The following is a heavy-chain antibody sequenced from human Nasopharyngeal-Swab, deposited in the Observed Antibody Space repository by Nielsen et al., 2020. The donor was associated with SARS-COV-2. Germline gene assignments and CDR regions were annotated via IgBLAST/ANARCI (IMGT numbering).Heavy chain of an antibody. J-gene: IGHJ3*02. CDR3: AKDDVVRGDAFDI. CDR2: ISGSGGST. CDR1: GFTFSSYA. Sequence: GESLKISCAASGFTFSSYAMSWVRQASGKGLEWVSAISGSGGSTYYADSVKGRFTISRDNSRNTLYLQMHSLRVEDTALYYCAKDDVVRGDAFDIWGQGTMVTVSS. D-gene: IGHD3-10*01. V-gene: IGHV3-23*01.